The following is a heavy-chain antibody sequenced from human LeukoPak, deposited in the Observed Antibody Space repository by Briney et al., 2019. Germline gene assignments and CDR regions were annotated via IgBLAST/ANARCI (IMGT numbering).Heavy chain of an antibody. J-gene: IGHJ3*01. V-gene: IGHV3-74*01. CDR3: VVVVEPPDSDGFDV. D-gene: IGHD1-14*01. CDR2: INADGSTA. Sequence: PGGSLRLSCAASGFTFGNSWVHWVRQAPGKGLVWVSLINADGSTATYADSVKGRFTISRDNARNTLSLQMNRLTIEDTAVYYCVVVVEPPDSDGFDVWGQGTMITVSS. CDR1: GFTFGNSW.